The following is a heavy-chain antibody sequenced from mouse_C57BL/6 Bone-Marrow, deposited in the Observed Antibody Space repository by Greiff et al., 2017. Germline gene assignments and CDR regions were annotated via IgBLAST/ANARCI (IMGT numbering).Heavy chain of an antibody. V-gene: IGHV5-4*03. CDR3: AREGGNDYDCYFDY. Sequence: EVKLVESGGGLVKPGGSLKLSCAASGFTFSSYAMSWVRQTPEKRLEWVATISDGGSYTYYPDNVKGRFTISRDNAKNNLYLQMSQLKSEDTAMYYCAREGGNDYDCYFDYWGQGTTLTVSS. J-gene: IGHJ2*01. D-gene: IGHD2-4*01. CDR1: GFTFSSYA. CDR2: ISDGGSYT.